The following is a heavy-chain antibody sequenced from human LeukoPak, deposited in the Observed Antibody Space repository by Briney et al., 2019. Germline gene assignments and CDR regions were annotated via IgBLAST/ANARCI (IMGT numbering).Heavy chain of an antibody. Sequence: SSETLSLTCTVSGGSISSYYWSWIRQPPGKGLEWIGYIYYSGSTNYNPSLKSRVTISVDTSKNQFSLKLSPVTAADTAVYYCAIPREGLRNLRAFDYWGQGTLVTVSS. J-gene: IGHJ4*02. CDR2: IYYSGST. D-gene: IGHD5-12*01. CDR1: GGSISSYY. CDR3: AIPREGLRNLRAFDY. V-gene: IGHV4-59*12.